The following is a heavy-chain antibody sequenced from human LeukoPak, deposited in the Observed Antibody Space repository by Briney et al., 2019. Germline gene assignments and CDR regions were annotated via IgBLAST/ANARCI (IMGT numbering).Heavy chain of an antibody. CDR1: GFTFSSYW. J-gene: IGHJ4*02. D-gene: IGHD3-22*01. CDR2: IKQDGSEK. Sequence: GGSLRLSCAGSGFTFSSYWMSWVRQAPGKGLGWVDNIKQDGSEKYYVDSVKGRFTISRDNAKNSLYLQMNSLRAEDTAVYYCARDLYRIVVVPHYFDYWGQGTLVTVSS. CDR3: ARDLYRIVVVPHYFDY. V-gene: IGHV3-7*01.